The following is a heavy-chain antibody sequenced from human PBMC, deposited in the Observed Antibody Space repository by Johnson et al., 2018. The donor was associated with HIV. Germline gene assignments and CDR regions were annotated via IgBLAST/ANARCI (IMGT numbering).Heavy chain of an antibody. D-gene: IGHD6-6*01. Sequence: VQLVESGGGLIQPGGSLRLSCAASGFTVSSNYMSWVRQAPGKGLEWVSVIYSGGSTYYADSVKGRFTISRDNSKNTLYLQMNSLRAEDTAVYYCAKALPEYSSTPQAFDIWGQGTMVTVSS. V-gene: IGHV3-66*03. J-gene: IGHJ3*02. CDR3: AKALPEYSSTPQAFDI. CDR1: GFTVSSNY. CDR2: IYSGGST.